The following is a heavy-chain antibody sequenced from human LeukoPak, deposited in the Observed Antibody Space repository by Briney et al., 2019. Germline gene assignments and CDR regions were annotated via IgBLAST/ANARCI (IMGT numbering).Heavy chain of an antibody. Sequence: ASVKVSCKASQYNFTSYYIHWVRRAPGQGLEWMGIINPSGGSTSCAQKFQGRVTMTRDTSTTTVYIELSSLRSEDTAVYYCARDIPYEVTFGGVTVMGSFVLDYWGQGTLVTVSS. CDR2: INPSGGST. V-gene: IGHV1-46*01. J-gene: IGHJ4*02. CDR3: ARDIPYEVTFGGVTVMGSFVLDY. CDR1: QYNFTSYY. D-gene: IGHD3-16*02.